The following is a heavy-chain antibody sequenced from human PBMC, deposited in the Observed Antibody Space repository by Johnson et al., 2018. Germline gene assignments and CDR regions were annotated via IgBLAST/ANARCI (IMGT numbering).Heavy chain of an antibody. J-gene: IGHJ3*02. Sequence: QVQLVQSGAEVKKPGSSVKVSCKASGGTFSSYAISWVRQAPGQGLEWMGGIIPIFGTANYAQKFQGRVTITAGESTSTAYMELSSLRSEDTAVYYCARGGLLWFGDFSPSDALDIWGQGTMVTVSS. CDR1: GGTFSSYA. V-gene: IGHV1-69*12. D-gene: IGHD3-10*01. CDR2: IIPIFGTA. CDR3: ARGGLLWFGDFSPSDALDI.